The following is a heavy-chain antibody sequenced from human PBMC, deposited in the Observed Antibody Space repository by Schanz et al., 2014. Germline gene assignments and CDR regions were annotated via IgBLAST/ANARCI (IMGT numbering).Heavy chain of an antibody. CDR3: AIDRCVMVTHNDALDL. D-gene: IGHD3-10*01. V-gene: IGHV3-30*09. J-gene: IGHJ3*01. Sequence: QVQLVESGGGVVQPGRSLRLSCAASGFVFRGYVMHWVRQAPGKGLEKVALTSTDGTNTYYADSVRGRFAISRYNSKNTLYMQMISLTSEDPAMYYSAIDRCVMVTHNDALDLWGQGTMVSGSS. CDR2: TSTDGTNT. CDR1: GFVFRGYV.